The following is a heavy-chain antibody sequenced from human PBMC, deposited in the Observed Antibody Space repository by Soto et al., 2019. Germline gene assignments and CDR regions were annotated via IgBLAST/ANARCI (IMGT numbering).Heavy chain of an antibody. V-gene: IGHV4-61*01. Sequence: SETLSLTCTVSGGSVSSGSFYWSWIRQPPGKGLEWIGYIYYSGSTNYNPSLKSRVTISVDTSKNQFSLKLSSVTAADTAVYYCARVRGIAARPIDYWGQGTLVTVSS. CDR3: ARVRGIAARPIDY. CDR1: GGSVSSGSFY. D-gene: IGHD6-6*01. CDR2: IYYSGST. J-gene: IGHJ4*02.